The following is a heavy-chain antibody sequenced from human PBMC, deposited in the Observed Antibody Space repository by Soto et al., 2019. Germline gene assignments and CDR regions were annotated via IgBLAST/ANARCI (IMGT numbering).Heavy chain of an antibody. CDR1: GFTFSTYG. V-gene: IGHV3-23*01. Sequence: GGSLRLSCAASGFTFSTYGMSWVRQAPGKGLEWVSSISGSGHSTYYADSVKGRFTISRDNSKNTMYLQMNSLRAEDTAVYYCAKEWFGESYFDYWGQGTLVTVSS. CDR2: ISGSGHST. J-gene: IGHJ4*02. CDR3: AKEWFGESYFDY. D-gene: IGHD3-10*01.